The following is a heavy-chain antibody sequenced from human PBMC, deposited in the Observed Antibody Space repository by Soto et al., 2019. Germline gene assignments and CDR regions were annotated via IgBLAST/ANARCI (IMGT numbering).Heavy chain of an antibody. Sequence: PGGSLRLSCVASGFMFSSHSMNWVRQAPGKGLEWVSSFSSTGSYTYYADSVKGRFIISRDNAENSLYLQMNSLRAEDTAVYYCASRHCTNGICPLDYWGQGTLVTVSS. CDR2: FSSTGSYT. CDR1: GFMFSSHS. CDR3: ASRHCTNGICPLDY. V-gene: IGHV3-21*01. J-gene: IGHJ4*02. D-gene: IGHD2-8*01.